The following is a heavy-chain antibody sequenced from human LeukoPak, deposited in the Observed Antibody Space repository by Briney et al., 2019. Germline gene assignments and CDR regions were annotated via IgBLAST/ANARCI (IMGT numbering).Heavy chain of an antibody. D-gene: IGHD6-19*01. Sequence: GGSLRLSCAASGFTFSSYAMHWVRQAPGKGLEWVAVISYDGSNKYYADSVKGRFTISRDNSKNTLYLQMNSLRAEDTAVYYCARLLNGWYVDYWGQGTLVTVSS. CDR3: ARLLNGWYVDY. V-gene: IGHV3-30*04. CDR2: ISYDGSNK. J-gene: IGHJ4*02. CDR1: GFTFSSYA.